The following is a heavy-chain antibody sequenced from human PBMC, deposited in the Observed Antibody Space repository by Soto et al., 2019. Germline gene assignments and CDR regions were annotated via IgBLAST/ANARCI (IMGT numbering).Heavy chain of an antibody. V-gene: IGHV1-3*01. Sequence: GASVKVSCNASGYTFTSYAMHWVRPAPGQRLEWMGWINAGNGNTKYSQKFQGRVTITRDTSASTAYMELSSLRSEDTAVYYCAREDRSTIFGVVIGYYYYGMDVWGQGTTVTVSS. D-gene: IGHD3-3*01. CDR1: GYTFTSYA. CDR3: AREDRSTIFGVVIGYYYYGMDV. CDR2: INAGNGNT. J-gene: IGHJ6*02.